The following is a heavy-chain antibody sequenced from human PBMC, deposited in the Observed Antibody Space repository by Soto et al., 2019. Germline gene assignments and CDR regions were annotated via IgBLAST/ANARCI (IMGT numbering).Heavy chain of an antibody. V-gene: IGHV3-23*01. CDR3: AKGRAIIVYGVDILFDY. D-gene: IGHD3-3*02. Sequence: TGGSLRLSCKASGFSFSDYAMTWVRQAPGKGLEWVSVISGSGDNTFYAASVKGRFTISRDNSKNVLYLQMNSLSADDAAVYFCAKGRAIIVYGVDILFDYWGLGTLVTVSS. J-gene: IGHJ4*01. CDR1: GFSFSDYA. CDR2: ISGSGDNT.